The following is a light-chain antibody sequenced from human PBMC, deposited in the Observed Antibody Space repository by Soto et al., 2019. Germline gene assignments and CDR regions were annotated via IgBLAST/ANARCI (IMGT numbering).Light chain of an antibody. CDR3: QQCYSYYAWT. V-gene: IGKV1-39*01. J-gene: IGKJ1*01. CDR1: QSISNH. CDR2: AAS. Sequence: DIQMTQSPSSPSASVEDRVIIPCPASQSISNHLNWYQQKPGKAPKLLIFAASSLQSGVPSRFSGSRSGPDFTLTISSLQPDDFATYYCQQCYSYYAWTFGQGTKVDIK.